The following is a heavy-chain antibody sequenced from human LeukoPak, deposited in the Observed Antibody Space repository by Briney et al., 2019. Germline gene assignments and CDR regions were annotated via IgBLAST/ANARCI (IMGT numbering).Heavy chain of an antibody. J-gene: IGHJ5*02. D-gene: IGHD3-10*01. Sequence: SETLSLTCTVSGGSISGYYWSWIRQPPGKGLEWIAFIYYSGTTNYNPSLKSRVTISLDTSKNQFSLKLNSVTAADTAVYYCARGGYYGSGNDFRFDPWGQGTLVTVSS. CDR3: ARGGYYGSGNDFRFDP. CDR2: IYYSGTT. V-gene: IGHV4-59*01. CDR1: GGSISGYY.